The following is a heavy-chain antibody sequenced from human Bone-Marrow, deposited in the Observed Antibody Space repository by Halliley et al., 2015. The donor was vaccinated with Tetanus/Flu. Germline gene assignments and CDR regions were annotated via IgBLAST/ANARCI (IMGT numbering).Heavy chain of an antibody. V-gene: IGHV3-74*01. D-gene: IGHD6-13*01. CDR3: ARISGYSSSPREGY. CDR2: INNAGSST. Sequence: WVSRINNAGSSTSYADSVKGRFTISRDNAKNTLYLQMNSLRAEDTAVYYCARISGYSSSPREGYWGQGTLVTVSS. J-gene: IGHJ4*02.